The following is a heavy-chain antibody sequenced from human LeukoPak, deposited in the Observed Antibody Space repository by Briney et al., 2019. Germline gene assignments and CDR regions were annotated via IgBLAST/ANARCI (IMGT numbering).Heavy chain of an antibody. Sequence: GASVKVSCKASGYTFTSYDINWVRQATGQGLEWMGWMNPNSGNTGYAQKFQGRVTMTRNTSISTAYMELSSLRSEDTAVYYCARDSSSGYYNGYYYYYMDVWGKGTTVTTSS. CDR3: ARDSSSGYYNGYYYYYMDV. CDR2: MNPNSGNT. J-gene: IGHJ6*03. D-gene: IGHD3-22*01. V-gene: IGHV1-8*01. CDR1: GYTFTSYD.